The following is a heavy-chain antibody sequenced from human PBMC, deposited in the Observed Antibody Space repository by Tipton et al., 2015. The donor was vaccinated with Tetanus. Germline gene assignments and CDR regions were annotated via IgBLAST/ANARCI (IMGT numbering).Heavy chain of an antibody. V-gene: IGHV4-4*07. CDR2: FYTTGST. J-gene: IGHJ2*01. Sequence: TLSLTCSVSGDSISSYYWNWIRQPAGKGLEWIGRFYTTGSTIYNPSLRSRVPMSVDTSKNQFSLTLSSVTAADTAVYYCARGGKLGLGYFDLWGRGTLVTVSS. CDR3: ARGGKLGLGYFDL. CDR1: GDSISSYY. D-gene: IGHD7-27*01.